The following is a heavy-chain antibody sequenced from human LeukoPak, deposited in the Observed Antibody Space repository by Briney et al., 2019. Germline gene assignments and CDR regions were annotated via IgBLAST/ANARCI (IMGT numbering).Heavy chain of an antibody. CDR2: ISSSSSTI. V-gene: IGHV3-48*04. CDR3: ERDLQPDLYYYEWSGAQDAFDI. CDR1: GFTLSSDS. D-gene: IGHD3-22*01. J-gene: IGHJ3*02. Sequence: GGSLRLSCAASGFTLSSDSMNWVRPAPGKGLEWVSYISSSSSTIYYADSEKGRLAITRDNFKNSLYLQMNSLKPEDTGVYYCERDLQPDLYYYEWSGAQDAFDIWGQGTMVTVSS.